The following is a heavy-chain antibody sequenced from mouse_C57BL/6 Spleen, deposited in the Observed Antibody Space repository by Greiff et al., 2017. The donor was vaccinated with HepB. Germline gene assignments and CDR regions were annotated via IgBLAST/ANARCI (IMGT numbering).Heavy chain of an antibody. CDR1: GFNIKDDY. CDR3: TTRRYGDY. CDR2: IDPENGDT. J-gene: IGHJ4*01. D-gene: IGHD2-10*02. V-gene: IGHV14-4*01. Sequence: VQLKESGAELVRPGASVKLSCTASGFNIKDDYMHWVKQRPEQGLEWIGWIDPENGDTEYASKFQGKATITADTSSNTAYLQLSSLTSEDTAVYYCTTRRYGDYWGQGTSVTVSS.